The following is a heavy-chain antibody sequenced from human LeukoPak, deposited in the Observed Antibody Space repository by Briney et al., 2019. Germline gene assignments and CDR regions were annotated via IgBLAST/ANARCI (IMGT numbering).Heavy chain of an antibody. Sequence: GRSLRLSCAASGFTFSSYGMHWVRQAPGKGLEWVAVIWYDGSNKYYADSVKGRFTISRDNSKNTLYLQMNSLRAEDTAVYYCARAWSSGWYYFDYWGQGTLVTASS. CDR2: IWYDGSNK. D-gene: IGHD6-19*01. CDR1: GFTFSSYG. J-gene: IGHJ4*02. V-gene: IGHV3-33*01. CDR3: ARAWSSGWYYFDY.